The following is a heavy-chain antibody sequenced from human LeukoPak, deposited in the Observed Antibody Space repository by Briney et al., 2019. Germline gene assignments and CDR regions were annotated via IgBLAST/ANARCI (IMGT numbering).Heavy chain of an antibody. CDR2: LHSGGGA. D-gene: IGHD5-18*01. CDR1: GFTVSYNY. CDR3: ARDGDTAMSLASGGMDV. V-gene: IGHV3-66*01. Sequence: GGSLRLSCAASGFTVSYNYMSWVRQAPGKGLEWVSVLHSGGGAYYADSVKGRFTISRDNSKNTLYLQMNSLRAEDTAVYYCARDGDTAMSLASGGMDVWGRGTLVTVSS. J-gene: IGHJ4*02.